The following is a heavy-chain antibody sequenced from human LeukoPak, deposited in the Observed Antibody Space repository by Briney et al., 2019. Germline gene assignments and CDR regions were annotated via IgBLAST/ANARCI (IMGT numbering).Heavy chain of an antibody. CDR1: GGTFSSYA. D-gene: IGHD3-22*01. CDR3: AREADYDSGGYYSFDY. CDR2: IIPILGTA. V-gene: IGHV1-69*13. J-gene: IGHJ4*02. Sequence: SVKVSCKASGGTFSSYAISWVRQAPGQGLEWMGGIIPILGTANYAQKFQGRVTITADESTSTAYMELSSLRSEDTAVYYCAREADYDSGGYYSFDYWGQGTLVTVSS.